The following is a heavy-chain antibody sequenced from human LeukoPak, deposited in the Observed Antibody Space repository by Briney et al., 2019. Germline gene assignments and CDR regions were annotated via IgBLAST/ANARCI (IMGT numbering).Heavy chain of an antibody. CDR2: ISHRGRA. CDR3: ARGLPATVFDS. D-gene: IGHD2-2*01. J-gene: IGHJ4*02. Sequence: SETLSLTCAGYGGFFSEYYWSWIRQPPGKGLEGIGEISHRGRANYNPSLKSRVTMSVDRPKNQFSLKLNSVTAADTAVYYCARGLPATVFDSWGQGILVTVSS. V-gene: IGHV4-34*01. CDR1: GGFFSEYY.